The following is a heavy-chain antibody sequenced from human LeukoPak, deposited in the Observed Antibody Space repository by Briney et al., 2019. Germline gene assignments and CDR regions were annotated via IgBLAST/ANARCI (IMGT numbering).Heavy chain of an antibody. Sequence: GGSLRLSCAASGLTFSSYSMNWVRQAPGKGLEWVSSISSSSSYIYYADSVKGRFTISRDNAKNSLYLQMNSLRAEDTAVYYCALIAAAGNGDYWGQGTLVTVSS. J-gene: IGHJ4*02. CDR1: GLTFSSYS. V-gene: IGHV3-21*01. CDR2: ISSSSSYI. CDR3: ALIAAAGNGDY. D-gene: IGHD6-13*01.